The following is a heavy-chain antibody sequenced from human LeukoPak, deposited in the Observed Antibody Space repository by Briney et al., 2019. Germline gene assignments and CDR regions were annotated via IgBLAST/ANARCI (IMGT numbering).Heavy chain of an antibody. CDR1: GFTFSNAW. D-gene: IGHD2-2*01. J-gene: IGHJ4*02. Sequence: GGSLRLSCAASGFTFSNAWMSWVRQAPGKGLEWISYISSSGTTIYYADSVKGRFTISRDNAKKSLYLQMNSLRAEDTAVYYCARDSSSHYYFDYWGQGTLVTVSS. CDR3: ARDSSSHYYFDY. CDR2: ISSSGTTI. V-gene: IGHV3-11*01.